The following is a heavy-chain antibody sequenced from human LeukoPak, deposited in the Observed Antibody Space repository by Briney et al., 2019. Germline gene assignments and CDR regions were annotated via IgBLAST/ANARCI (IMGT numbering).Heavy chain of an antibody. CDR3: AKDFTFLERHQFDY. J-gene: IGHJ4*02. Sequence: PGGSLRLSCAASGFTFDDYAMHWVRQAPGKGLEWVSGISWSSGTIVYADSVKGRFTISRDNAKNALYLQMNNLRPDDTALYYCAKDFTFLERHQFDYWGQGTLVTVSS. CDR2: ISWSSGTI. D-gene: IGHD3-3*01. V-gene: IGHV3-9*01. CDR1: GFTFDDYA.